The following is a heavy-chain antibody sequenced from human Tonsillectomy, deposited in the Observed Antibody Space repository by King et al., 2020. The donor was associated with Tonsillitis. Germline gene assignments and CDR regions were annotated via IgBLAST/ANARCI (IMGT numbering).Heavy chain of an antibody. D-gene: IGHD3-3*01. V-gene: IGHV3-30*03. J-gene: IGHJ5*02. CDR1: GFTFSSYG. CDR3: AITFWSCYYSARNWFDP. Sequence: QVQLVESGGGVVQPGRSLRLSCAASGFTFSSYGMHWVRQAPGKGLEWVAVISYDGSNKYYADSVKGRFTISRDNSKNTLYLQMNSLRAEDTAVYYFAITFWSCYYSARNWFDPWGQGTLVTVSS. CDR2: ISYDGSNK.